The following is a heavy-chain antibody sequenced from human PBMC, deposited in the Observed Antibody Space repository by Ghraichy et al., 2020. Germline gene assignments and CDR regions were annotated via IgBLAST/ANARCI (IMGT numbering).Heavy chain of an antibody. D-gene: IGHD6-13*01. CDR2: IWYDGSK. J-gene: IGHJ4*02. Sequence: GGSLRLSCAASGFTFSSYGMHWVRHAPGKGLEWVAVIWYDGSKYYADSVKGRFTISRDNSKNTPYLQMNSLRAEDTAVYYCARDLITGSYIAAAGTAFDYWGQGTLVTVSS. CDR3: ARDLITGSYIAAAGTAFDY. V-gene: IGHV3-33*01. CDR1: GFTFSSYG.